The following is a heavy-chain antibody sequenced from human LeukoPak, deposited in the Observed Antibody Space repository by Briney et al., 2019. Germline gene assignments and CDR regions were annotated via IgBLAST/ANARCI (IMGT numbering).Heavy chain of an antibody. CDR3: ARENPSVTTDFDY. D-gene: IGHD4-17*01. J-gene: IGHJ4*02. CDR2: IIPIFGTA. CDR1: GGTFSSYA. V-gene: IGHV1-69*05. Sequence: ASVKVSCKASGGTFSSYAISWVRQAPGQGLEWMGGIIPIFGTANYAQKFQGRVTITTDESTSTAYMELSSLRSEDTAVYYCARENPSVTTDFDYWGQGTLVTVSS.